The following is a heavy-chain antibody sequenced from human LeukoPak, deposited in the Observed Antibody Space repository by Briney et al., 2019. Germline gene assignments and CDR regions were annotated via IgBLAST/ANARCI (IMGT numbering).Heavy chain of an antibody. CDR3: AKDLKRVAAAGTSSGDY. Sequence: PGRSLRLSCAASGFTFSSYAMHWVRQAPGKGLEWVAIISYDGTNKYYADSVKGRFTISRDNSKNTLYLQMNSLRAEDTAVYYCAKDLKRVAAAGTSSGDYWGQGTLVTVSS. V-gene: IGHV3-30-3*01. J-gene: IGHJ4*02. CDR1: GFTFSSYA. D-gene: IGHD6-13*01. CDR2: ISYDGTNK.